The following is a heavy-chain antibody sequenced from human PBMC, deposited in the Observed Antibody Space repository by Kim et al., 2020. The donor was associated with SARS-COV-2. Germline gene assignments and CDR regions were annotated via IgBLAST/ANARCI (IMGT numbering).Heavy chain of an antibody. J-gene: IGHJ6*02. CDR3: ARVGPPDYYYYYGMDV. CDR2: IYYSGST. V-gene: IGHV4-59*13. CDR1: GGSISSYY. Sequence: SETLSLTCTVSGGSISSYYWSWIRQPPGKGLEWIGYIYYSGSTNYNPSLKSRVTISVDTSKNQFSLKLSSVTAADTAVYYCARVGPPDYYYYYGMDVWGQGTTVTVSS.